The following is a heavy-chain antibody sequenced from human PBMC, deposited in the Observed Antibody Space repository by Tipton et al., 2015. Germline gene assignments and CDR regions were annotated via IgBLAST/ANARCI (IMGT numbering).Heavy chain of an antibody. CDR3: ARQVRALAAAGAFDI. Sequence: QLVQSGAEVKKPGESLKISCKGSGYSFSIYWIAWVRQMPGKGLEWMGIIYPGDSDTTYSPSFQGQVTISADKSISTAYLQWSSLKASDPAIYYCARQVRALAAAGAFDIWGQGTMVTVSP. CDR2: IYPGDSDT. V-gene: IGHV5-51*01. D-gene: IGHD6-19*01. J-gene: IGHJ3*02. CDR1: GYSFSIYW.